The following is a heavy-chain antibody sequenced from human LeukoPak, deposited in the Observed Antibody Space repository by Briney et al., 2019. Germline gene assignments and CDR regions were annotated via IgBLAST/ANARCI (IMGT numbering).Heavy chain of an antibody. CDR2: IRYDGSNK. D-gene: IGHD3-22*01. CDR1: GFTFSSYG. CDR3: AKGYYYDSSGYADDAFDI. J-gene: IGHJ3*02. Sequence: GGSLRLSCAASGFTFSSYGMHWVRQAPGKGLEWVAFIRYDGSNKYYADSVKGRFTISRDNSKNTLYLQMNSLRAEDTAVHYCAKGYYYDSSGYADDAFDIWGQGTMVTVSS. V-gene: IGHV3-30*02.